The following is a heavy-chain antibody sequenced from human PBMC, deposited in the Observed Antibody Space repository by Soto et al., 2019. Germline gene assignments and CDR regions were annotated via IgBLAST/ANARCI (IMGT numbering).Heavy chain of an antibody. CDR3: ARDFHHFWSGDIYY. J-gene: IGHJ4*02. V-gene: IGHV3-30-3*01. Sequence: QVQLVESGGGVVQPGRSLRLSCAASGFTFSSYAMHWVRQAPGKGLEWVAVISYDGSNKYYADSVKGRFTISRDNYKNSLYLKMNSLRVEDTAVYYCARDFHHFWSGDIYYRGQAALVSVS. CDR1: GFTFSSYA. D-gene: IGHD3-3*02. CDR2: ISYDGSNK.